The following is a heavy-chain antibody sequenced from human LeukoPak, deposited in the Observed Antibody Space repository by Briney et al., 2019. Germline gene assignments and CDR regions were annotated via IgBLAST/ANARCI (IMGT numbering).Heavy chain of an antibody. D-gene: IGHD6-13*01. Sequence: PGGTLRLSCAASGFTSCSYSMHWVRAAPRKGLECVSYISSTSSTIYYADSVKGRFTISRDNSKNSLYLQMNSLRDEDTAVYYCARDIAPSGSWWFDSWGQGTLVTVSS. J-gene: IGHJ5*01. CDR3: ARDIAPSGSWWFDS. CDR2: ISSTSSTI. CDR1: GFTSCSYS. V-gene: IGHV3-48*02.